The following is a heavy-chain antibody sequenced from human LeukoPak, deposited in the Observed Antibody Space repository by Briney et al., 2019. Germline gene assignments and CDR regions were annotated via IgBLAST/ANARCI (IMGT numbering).Heavy chain of an antibody. CDR1: GFTLSSYE. V-gene: IGHV3-48*03. D-gene: IGHD2-15*01. CDR2: ISSSGSTI. Sequence: GGSLRLSCAASGFTLSSYEMSWVPQAPGKGLERVSYISSSGSTIYYADSLKGRFTISRDNAKNSLYLQMNSLRAEDTAVYYCAREISRGWFDPWGQGTLVTVS. CDR3: AREISRGWFDP. J-gene: IGHJ5*02.